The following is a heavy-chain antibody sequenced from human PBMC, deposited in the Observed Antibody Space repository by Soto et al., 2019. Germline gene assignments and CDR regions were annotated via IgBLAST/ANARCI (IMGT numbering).Heavy chain of an antibody. Sequence: QVQLVQSGAEVKKPGASVKVSCKASGYTFTGYYMHWVRQAPGQGLEWMGWINPNSGGTNYAQKFQGRVTMTRATSISTAYMELSRLRSDDTAVYYCARVNTYSSGYYYYYYGMDVWGQGTTVTVSS. CDR2: INPNSGGT. D-gene: IGHD6-19*01. CDR3: ARVNTYSSGYYYYYYGMDV. J-gene: IGHJ6*02. CDR1: GYTFTGYY. V-gene: IGHV1-2*02.